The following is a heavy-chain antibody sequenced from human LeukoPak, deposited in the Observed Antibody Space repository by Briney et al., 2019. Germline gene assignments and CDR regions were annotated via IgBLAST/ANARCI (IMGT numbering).Heavy chain of an antibody. CDR1: GGTFSSYG. CDR2: ITPMFRTS. J-gene: IGHJ4*02. D-gene: IGHD2-2*01. CDR3: ARGRLGYCSNSGCSFDY. Sequence: ASVKVSCKASGGTFSSYGINWVRQAPGQGLEWMGGITPMFRTSNYAQKFQGRVTITTDESASTTYMELSSLGSEDTAVYYCARGRLGYCSNSGCSFDYWGQGTLVTVSS. V-gene: IGHV1-69*05.